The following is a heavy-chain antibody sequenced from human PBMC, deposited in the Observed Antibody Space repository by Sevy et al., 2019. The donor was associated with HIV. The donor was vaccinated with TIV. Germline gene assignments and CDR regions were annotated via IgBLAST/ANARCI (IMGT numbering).Heavy chain of an antibody. CDR1: GFRFSDHD. D-gene: IGHD1-26*01. V-gene: IGHV3-11*01. CDR3: IGDYSGTYHKNYFAY. J-gene: IGHJ4*01. CDR2: ISRSGTII. Sequence: GGSLRLSCAASGFRFSDHDMSWIRQAPGKGLEWVAYISRSGTIIYYADSVRGRFTISRDNAKNSLFLQMNSLRVEDTAMYYCIGDYSGTYHKNYFAYRGQGTLVTVSS.